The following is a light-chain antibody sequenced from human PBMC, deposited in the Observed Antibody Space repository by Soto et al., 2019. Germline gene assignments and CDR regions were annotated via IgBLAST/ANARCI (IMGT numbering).Light chain of an antibody. J-gene: IGLJ1*01. Sequence: QSALTQPASVSGSPGQSITISCTGTSSDVGGYNYVSWYQQNPGKAPKLMIYEVTNRPSGVSNRFSGSKSGNTASLTVSGLQAEDEADYYCSSHAGSNNYVFGTGTKVTVL. V-gene: IGLV2-14*01. CDR3: SSHAGSNNYV. CDR1: SSDVGGYNY. CDR2: EVT.